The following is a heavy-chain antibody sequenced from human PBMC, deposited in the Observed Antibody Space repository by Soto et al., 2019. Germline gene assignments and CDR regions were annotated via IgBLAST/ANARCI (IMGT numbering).Heavy chain of an antibody. V-gene: IGHV3-48*01. Sequence: EVQLVESGGGLVQPGGSLRLSCTASGFTFSTYSMNWVRHAPGKGLEWVSYISSRSSPKNYADSVEGRFTISRDNAKNSLYVQMNSLRAEDTAVYYCARDSGHAFDYWGQGTLVTVSS. J-gene: IGHJ4*02. CDR3: ARDSGHAFDY. CDR1: GFTFSTYS. CDR2: ISSRSSPK. D-gene: IGHD5-12*01.